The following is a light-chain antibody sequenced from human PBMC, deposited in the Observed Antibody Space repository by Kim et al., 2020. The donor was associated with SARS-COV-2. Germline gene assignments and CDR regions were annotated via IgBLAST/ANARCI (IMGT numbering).Light chain of an antibody. CDR1: QSVNNNY. CDR3: QHYGASPLT. J-gene: IGKJ4*01. CDR2: GAS. Sequence: PGERAPVSCRASQSVNNNYLAWYQQKPGQAPRLLIYGASSRATGIPDRFSGSGSETDFILTISRLDPEDFAVYYCQHYGASPLTFGGGTKVEIK. V-gene: IGKV3-20*01.